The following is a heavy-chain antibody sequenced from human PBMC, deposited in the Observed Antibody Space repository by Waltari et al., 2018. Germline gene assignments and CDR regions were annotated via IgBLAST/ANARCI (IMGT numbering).Heavy chain of an antibody. Sequence: QVQLQESGPGLVKPSETLSLTCTVSGGSISSYYWSWIRQPPGKGLEWIGYIYYSGSTNYNPSLKSRVTISVDTSKNQFSLKLSSVTAADTAVYYCARRGGSFPDYWGQGTLVTVSS. CDR3: ARRGGSFPDY. J-gene: IGHJ4*02. CDR1: GGSISSYY. V-gene: IGHV4-59*08. D-gene: IGHD1-26*01. CDR2: IYYSGST.